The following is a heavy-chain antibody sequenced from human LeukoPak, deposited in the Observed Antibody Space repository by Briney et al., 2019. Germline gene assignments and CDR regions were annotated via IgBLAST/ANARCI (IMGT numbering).Heavy chain of an antibody. D-gene: IGHD2-8*01. CDR1: GFSFSDAW. Sequence: PGGSLRLSCAASGFSFSDAWMNWVRQAPGKGLEWVGHIRSKADGGTPDYIAPVKARFTISRDDSKNTLYLQMNSLNTKDTAVYYCTTRSPARYCTDGACYSSADYWGQGTLVTVSS. V-gene: IGHV3-15*07. CDR3: TTRSPARYCTDGACYSSADY. CDR2: IRSKADGGTP. J-gene: IGHJ4*02.